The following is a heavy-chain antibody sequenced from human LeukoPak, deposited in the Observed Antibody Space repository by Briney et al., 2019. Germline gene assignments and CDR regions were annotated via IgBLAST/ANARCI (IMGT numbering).Heavy chain of an antibody. V-gene: IGHV3-23*01. CDR3: AMYYYGSSGYYPEYFQH. CDR2: ISGSGGST. D-gene: IGHD3-22*01. J-gene: IGHJ1*01. Sequence: PGGSLRLSCAASGFTFSSYAMSWVRQAPGKGLEWVSAISGSGGSTYYADSVKGRFTISRDNSKNTLYPQMNSLRAEDTAVYYCAMYYYGSSGYYPEYFQHWGQGTLVTVSS. CDR1: GFTFSSYA.